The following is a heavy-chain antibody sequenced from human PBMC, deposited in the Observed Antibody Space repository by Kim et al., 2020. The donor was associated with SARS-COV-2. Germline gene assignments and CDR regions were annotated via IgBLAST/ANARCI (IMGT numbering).Heavy chain of an antibody. J-gene: IGHJ4*02. V-gene: IGHV3-23*01. Sequence: YADSGKGRLTISRDDSTNTRDLQMSSLGVEDTAVYYCAKVIWGATAGANYWGQGILVTVSS. D-gene: IGHD6-13*01. CDR3: AKVIWGATAGANY.